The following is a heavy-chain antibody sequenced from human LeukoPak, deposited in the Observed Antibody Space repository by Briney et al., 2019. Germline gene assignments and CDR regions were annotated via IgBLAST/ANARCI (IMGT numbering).Heavy chain of an antibody. CDR3: AKRGGCSSTSCSYYFDY. CDR1: GFTFSSYA. Sequence: GGSLRLSCAASGFTFSSYAMSWVRQAPGKGLEWVSAISGSGGSTYYADSVKGRFTISRDNSKNTLYLQMNSLRAEDTAVYYCAKRGGCSSTSCSYYFDYWGQGTLVTVSS. V-gene: IGHV3-23*01. CDR2: ISGSGGST. J-gene: IGHJ4*02. D-gene: IGHD2-2*01.